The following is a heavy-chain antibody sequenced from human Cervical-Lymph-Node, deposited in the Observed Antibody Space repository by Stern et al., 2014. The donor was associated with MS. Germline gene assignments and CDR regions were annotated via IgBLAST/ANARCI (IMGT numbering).Heavy chain of an antibody. J-gene: IGHJ6*02. CDR1: GFTFSSYS. Sequence: EDQLVESGGGLVQPGGSLILSCAASGFTFSSYSMNWVRQAPGKGLEWISYISSSRSTIYYADSVKGRFTISRDNAKNSLYLQMNSLRDEDTAVYYCARANYDFWSGNSSFQRYYYGMDVWGQGTTVTVSS. V-gene: IGHV3-48*02. CDR3: ARANYDFWSGNSSFQRYYYGMDV. D-gene: IGHD3-3*01. CDR2: ISSSRSTI.